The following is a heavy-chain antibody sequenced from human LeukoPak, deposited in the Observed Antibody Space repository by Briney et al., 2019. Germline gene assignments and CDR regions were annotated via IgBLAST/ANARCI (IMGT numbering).Heavy chain of an antibody. CDR3: ARAIAAAGTLREYYYYYMDV. J-gene: IGHJ6*03. CDR1: VYSISSGYY. V-gene: IGHV4-38-2*02. CDR2: IYHSGST. D-gene: IGHD6-13*01. Sequence: SETLSLTCTVSVYSISSGYYWGWIRQPPGKGLEWIGSIYHSGSTYYNPSLKSRVTISVDTSKNQFSLKLSSVTAADTAVYYCARAIAAAGTLREYYYYYMDVWGKGTTVTIPS.